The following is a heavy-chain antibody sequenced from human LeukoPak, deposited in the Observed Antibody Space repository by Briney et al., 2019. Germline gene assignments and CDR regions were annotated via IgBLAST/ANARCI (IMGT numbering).Heavy chain of an antibody. CDR2: ISDSGGRT. J-gene: IGHJ4*02. D-gene: IGHD3-10*01. CDR1: GFTFGSYG. Sequence: GGSLRLSCAASGFTFGSYGMTWVRQAPGKGLEWVSAISDSGGRTFYADSVKGRFTISRDNSKNTLYLQMNSLRAEDTAVYYCAKDSYDNSIWGQGTLVSVSS. CDR3: AKDSYDNSI. V-gene: IGHV3-23*01.